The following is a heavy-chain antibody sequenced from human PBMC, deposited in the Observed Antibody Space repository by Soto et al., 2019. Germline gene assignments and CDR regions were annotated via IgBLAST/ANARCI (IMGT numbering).Heavy chain of an antibody. CDR2: INQDATRQ. V-gene: IGHV3-7*03. D-gene: IGHD3-10*01. CDR3: ARVGLFDGNKPITLEF. CDR1: GFTFSNYW. Sequence: GSLRLSCAASGFTFSNYWMSWVRQAPGRGLEWVANINQDATRQSYVDSVEGRFSISRDNAKNSVYLQMNNLRVDDTAVYYCARVGLFDGNKPITLEFWGQGTLVTVS. J-gene: IGHJ4*02.